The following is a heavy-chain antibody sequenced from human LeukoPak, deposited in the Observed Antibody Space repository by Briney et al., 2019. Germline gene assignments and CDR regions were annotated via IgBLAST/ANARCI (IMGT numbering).Heavy chain of an antibody. D-gene: IGHD3-22*01. CDR2: ISGSGGST. CDR3: AKSMSRYYDSSGYSSFDY. V-gene: IGHV3-23*01. CDR1: GFTFSSYA. J-gene: IGHJ4*02. Sequence: PGGSLRLSCAASGFTFSSYAMSWVRQAPGKGLEWVSAISGSGGSTYYADSVKGRFTISRDNSKNTLYLQMNSLRAEDTAVYYCAKSMSRYYDSSGYSSFDYWGQGTLVTVSS.